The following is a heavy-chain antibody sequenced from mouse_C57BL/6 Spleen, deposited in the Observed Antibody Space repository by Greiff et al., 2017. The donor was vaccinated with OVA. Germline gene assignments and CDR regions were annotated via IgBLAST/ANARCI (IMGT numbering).Heavy chain of an antibody. CDR1: GYTFTSYW. J-gene: IGHJ4*01. CDR2: IHPNSGST. V-gene: IGHV1-64*01. Sequence: VQLQQPGAELVKPGASVKLSCKASGYTFTSYWMHWVKQRPGQGLEWIGMIHPNSGSTNYNEKFKSKATLTVDKSSSTAYMQLSSLTSEDSAVYYCARSGYGYDYAYAMDYWGQGTSVTVSS. CDR3: ARSGYGYDYAYAMDY. D-gene: IGHD2-2*01.